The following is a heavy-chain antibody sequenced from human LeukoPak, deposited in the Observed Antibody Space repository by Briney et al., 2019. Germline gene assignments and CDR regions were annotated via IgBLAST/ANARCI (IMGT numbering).Heavy chain of an antibody. D-gene: IGHD2-2*01. J-gene: IGHJ4*02. V-gene: IGHV3-7*01. CDR1: GFTFSSYW. Sequence: PGGSLRLSCAASGFTFSSYWMSWVRQAPGKGLEWVANIKQDGSEKYYVDSVKGRFTISRDNAKNSLYLQMNSLRAEVTAVYYCAREGIDCSSTSCYRYFDYWGQGTLVTVSS. CDR2: IKQDGSEK. CDR3: AREGIDCSSTSCYRYFDY.